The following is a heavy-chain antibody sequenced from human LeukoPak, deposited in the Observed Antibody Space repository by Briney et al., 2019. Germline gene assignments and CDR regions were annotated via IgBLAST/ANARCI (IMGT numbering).Heavy chain of an antibody. D-gene: IGHD4-17*01. CDR2: ISGSGGST. CDR3: ARDGAVTNGRYFDY. CDR1: GFTFSSYG. Sequence: GGSLRLSCEASGFTFSSYGMSWVRQAPGKGLEWVSAISGSGGSTYYADSVKGRFTISRDNSKNTLYLQMNSLRAEDTAVYYCARDGAVTNGRYFDYWGQGTLVTVSS. V-gene: IGHV3-23*01. J-gene: IGHJ4*02.